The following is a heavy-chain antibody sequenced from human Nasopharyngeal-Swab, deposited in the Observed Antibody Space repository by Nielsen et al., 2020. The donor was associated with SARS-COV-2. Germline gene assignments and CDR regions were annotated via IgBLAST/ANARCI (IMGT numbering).Heavy chain of an antibody. V-gene: IGHV4-61*02. Sequence: SETLSLTCTVSGGSISSGSYYWSWIRQPAGKGLEWIGRIYTSGSTNYNPSLKSRVTISVDTSKNQFSLKLSSVTAADTAVYYCARAGEDMVRGVIMGGYFDYWGQGTLVTVSS. CDR2: IYTSGST. J-gene: IGHJ4*02. D-gene: IGHD3-10*01. CDR1: GGSISSGSYY. CDR3: ARAGEDMVRGVIMGGYFDY.